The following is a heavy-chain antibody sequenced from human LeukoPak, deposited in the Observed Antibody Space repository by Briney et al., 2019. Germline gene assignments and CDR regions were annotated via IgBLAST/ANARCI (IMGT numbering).Heavy chain of an antibody. D-gene: IGHD6-25*01. J-gene: IGHJ3*02. CDR2: ISSSSIYI. CDR1: GFTLSSYS. CDR3: ARGGRDAFDI. V-gene: IGHV3-21*01. Sequence: GGSLRLSCAASGFTLSSYSMNWVRQAPGKGLEWVSFISSSSIYISYADSMKGRFTISRDNAKNSLYLQMSSLRAEDTAVYYCARGGRDAFDIWGQGTMVTVSS.